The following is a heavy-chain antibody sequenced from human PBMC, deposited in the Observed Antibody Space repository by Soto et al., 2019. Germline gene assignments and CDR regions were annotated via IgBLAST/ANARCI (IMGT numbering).Heavy chain of an antibody. J-gene: IGHJ4*02. CDR2: ISASVGST. Sequence: RLSCAASGCTLSNYAMSWVRQAPGKGLEWVSAISASVGSTYYTDSVKGRFTISRDNSKNTLYLQMNSLRAEDTAVCYCAKGGQSYDFWGQGTLVTVSS. CDR3: AKGGQSYDF. V-gene: IGHV3-23*01. CDR1: GCTLSNYA. D-gene: IGHD3-10*01.